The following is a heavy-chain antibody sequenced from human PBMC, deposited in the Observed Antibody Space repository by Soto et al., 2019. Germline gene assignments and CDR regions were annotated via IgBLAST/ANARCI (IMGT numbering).Heavy chain of an antibody. V-gene: IGHV6-1*01. CDR2: TYYRSKWYN. CDR1: GDSVSTNSAA. CDR3: ARDGPHTVMVNYNYGIDV. D-gene: IGHD5-18*01. Sequence: SQTLSLTCAISGDSVSTNSAAWSWIRQSPSRGLEWLGRTYYRSKWYNDYALSVKGRISINPDTSKNQFSLQLTSVTPEDTAVYYCARDGPHTVMVNYNYGIDVWGQGTTVTVSS. J-gene: IGHJ6*02.